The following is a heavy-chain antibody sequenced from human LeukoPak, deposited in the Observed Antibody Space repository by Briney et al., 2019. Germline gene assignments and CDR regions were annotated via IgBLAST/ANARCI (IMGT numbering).Heavy chain of an antibody. CDR3: ARDNGIVVVIIPLDY. CDR1: GYTFTNYY. J-gene: IGHJ4*02. V-gene: IGHV1-18*04. CDR2: ISAYNGNT. D-gene: IGHD3-22*01. Sequence: ASVKVSCKASGYTFTNYYMHWVRQAPGQGLEWMGWISAYNGNTNYAQKLQGRVTMTTDTSTSTAYMELRSLRSDDTAVYYCARDNGIVVVIIPLDYWGQGTLVTVSS.